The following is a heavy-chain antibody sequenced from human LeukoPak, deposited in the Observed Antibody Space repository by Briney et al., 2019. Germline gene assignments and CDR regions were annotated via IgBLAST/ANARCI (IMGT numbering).Heavy chain of an antibody. V-gene: IGHV3-30*18. CDR3: AKDRYYEIRGWFDP. CDR1: GFTFSNYG. J-gene: IGHJ5*02. CDR2: MSNDGNTK. D-gene: IGHD3-9*01. Sequence: GGSLRLSCAASGFTFSNYGFHWVRQAPGKGLEWVALMSNDGNTKYYADSLKGRFTISRDNSKNSLYLQMNSLRVEDTAVYYCAKDRYYEIRGWFDPWGQGTLVTVSS.